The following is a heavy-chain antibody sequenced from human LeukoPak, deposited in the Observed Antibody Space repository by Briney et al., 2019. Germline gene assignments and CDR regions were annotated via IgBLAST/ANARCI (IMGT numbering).Heavy chain of an antibody. J-gene: IGHJ4*02. CDR2: IGTGGSPI. CDR3: ARGQQLSDY. V-gene: IGHV3-48*03. Sequence: SGGSLRLSCTASGFTFRNYEMNWVRQAPGRGLEWISYIGTGGSPIYYVDSVKGRFTISRDNAKNSLYLHMNSLRAEDTAVYYCARGQQLSDYWGQGTLVTVSS. CDR1: GFTFRNYE. D-gene: IGHD6-13*01.